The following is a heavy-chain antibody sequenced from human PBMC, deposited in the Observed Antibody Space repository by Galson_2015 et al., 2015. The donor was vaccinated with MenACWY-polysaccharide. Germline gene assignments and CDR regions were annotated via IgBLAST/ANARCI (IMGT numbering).Heavy chain of an antibody. CDR1: GFTFSSSW. V-gene: IGHV3-7*01. D-gene: IGHD1-26*01. Sequence: SLRLSCAASGFTFSSSWMIWVRQAPGKGLEWVANIKEDGSQTYYMGSVTGRFTISRDNAKSSLFLQMNSLRAEDTAVYYCARDVGYLRHDYWGQGTLVTVSS. CDR2: IKEDGSQT. CDR3: ARDVGYLRHDY. J-gene: IGHJ4*02.